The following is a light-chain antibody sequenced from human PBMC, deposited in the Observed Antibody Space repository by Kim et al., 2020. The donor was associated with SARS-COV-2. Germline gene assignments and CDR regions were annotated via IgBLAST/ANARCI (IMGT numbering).Light chain of an antibody. Sequence: SYELTQPPSVSVSPGQTASITCSGDKLGDKYVSWYQQKPGQSPVLLIYQYNTQPSGIPERFSGSNSESSATLTISGTQAMDEADYYCQAWDSGSYVFGTGTKVTVL. J-gene: IGLJ1*01. CDR2: QYN. CDR1: KLGDKY. CDR3: QAWDSGSYV. V-gene: IGLV3-1*01.